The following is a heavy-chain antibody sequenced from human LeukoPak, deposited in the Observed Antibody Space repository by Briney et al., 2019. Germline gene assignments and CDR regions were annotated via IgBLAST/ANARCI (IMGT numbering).Heavy chain of an antibody. CDR3: ARRRRTVYGMDV. D-gene: IGHD1-1*01. J-gene: IGHJ6*02. CDR2: IYYSGST. Sequence: SETLSLTCTVAGGSISSYYLSWIRQPPGKGLEWIGYIYYSGSTNYNPSLKSRVTISVDTSKNQFSLKLSSVTAADTAVYYCARRRRTVYGMDVWGQGTTVAVSS. V-gene: IGHV4-59*08. CDR1: GGSISSYY.